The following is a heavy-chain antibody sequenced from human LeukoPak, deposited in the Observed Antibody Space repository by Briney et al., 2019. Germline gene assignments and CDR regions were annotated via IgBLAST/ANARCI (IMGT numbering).Heavy chain of an antibody. V-gene: IGHV3-9*01. CDR1: GFTFDDYA. Sequence: GRSLRLSCAASGFTFDDYAMHWVRQAPGKGLEWVSGISWNSGSIGYADSVKGRFTIPRDNAKNSLYLQMNSLRAEDTALYYCAKDMGITIFGVVDYGMDVWGQGTTVTVSS. D-gene: IGHD3-3*01. J-gene: IGHJ6*02. CDR2: ISWNSGSI. CDR3: AKDMGITIFGVVDYGMDV.